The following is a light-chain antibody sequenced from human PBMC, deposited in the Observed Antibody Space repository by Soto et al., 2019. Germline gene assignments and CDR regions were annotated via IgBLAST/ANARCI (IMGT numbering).Light chain of an antibody. CDR1: QSVSSD. Sequence: EIELTQSPVTXSVSPGERATLSCRASQSVSSDLAWFQQKPGQAPRLLIYGASTRATGIPARFSGSGSGTEFTLTISSLQSEDFAIYYCQQYNNWPLTFGGGTKVEIK. CDR2: GAS. J-gene: IGKJ4*01. V-gene: IGKV3-15*01. CDR3: QQYNNWPLT.